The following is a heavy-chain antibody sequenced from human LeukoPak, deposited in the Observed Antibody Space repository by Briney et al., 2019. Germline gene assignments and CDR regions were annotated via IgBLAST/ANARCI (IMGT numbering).Heavy chain of an antibody. J-gene: IGHJ4*02. Sequence: PGGSLKLSCAVSGFTVRSSYMSWVRQAPGKGLEWVSTLHSGASVYYTDYVKGRFTISRDNSRNTLYLQMNSLRAEDTAVYYCARNYISDYYYYFDYWGQGTLVTVSS. D-gene: IGHD3-3*01. CDR2: LHSGASV. CDR1: GFTVRSSY. V-gene: IGHV3-53*01. CDR3: ARNYISDYYYYFDY.